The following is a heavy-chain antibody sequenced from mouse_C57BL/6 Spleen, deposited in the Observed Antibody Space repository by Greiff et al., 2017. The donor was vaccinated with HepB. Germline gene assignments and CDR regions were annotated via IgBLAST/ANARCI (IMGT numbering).Heavy chain of an antibody. CDR2: IYPSDSET. Sequence: VQLQQPGAELVRPGSSVKLSCKASGYTFTSYWMDWVKQRPGQGLEWIGNIYPSDSETHYNQKFKDKATLTVDKSSSTAYMQLSSLTSEDSAVYYCARSGGYARFAYWGQGTLVTVSA. CDR1: GYTFTSYW. CDR3: ARSGGYARFAY. J-gene: IGHJ3*01. D-gene: IGHD2-2*01. V-gene: IGHV1-61*01.